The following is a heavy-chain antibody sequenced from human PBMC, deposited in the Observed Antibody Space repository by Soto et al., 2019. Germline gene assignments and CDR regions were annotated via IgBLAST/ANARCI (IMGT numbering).Heavy chain of an antibody. V-gene: IGHV1-3*01. CDR1: GYTFTSYA. CDR2: INAGNGNT. CDR3: ARALNAAVAGAGNYDLEV. J-gene: IGHJ6*04. D-gene: IGHD6-19*01. Sequence: GASVKVSCKASGYTFTSYAMHWVRQAPGQRHEWMGWINAGNGNTKYSQKFQGRVTITRDTSASTAYMELSSLRSEDTAVYYCARALNAAVAGAGNYDLEVWARGTTVIVSS.